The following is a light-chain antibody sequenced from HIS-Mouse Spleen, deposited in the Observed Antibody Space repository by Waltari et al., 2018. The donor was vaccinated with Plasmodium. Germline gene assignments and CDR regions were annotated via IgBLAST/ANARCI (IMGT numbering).Light chain of an antibody. Sequence: SYVLTQPPSVSVAPGQTARITCGGNNIGSKSVHWYQQKPGQAPVLVVYDDSDRPSGSPERFSGSNSGNTATLTISRVEAEDEADYYCQVWDSSSDHRVFGGGTKLTVL. J-gene: IGLJ3*02. CDR2: DDS. CDR3: QVWDSSSDHRV. CDR1: NIGSKS. V-gene: IGLV3-21*02.